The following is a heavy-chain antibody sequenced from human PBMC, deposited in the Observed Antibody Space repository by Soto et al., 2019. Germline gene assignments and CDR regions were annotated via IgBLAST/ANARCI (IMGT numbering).Heavy chain of an antibody. CDR2: IYIGGSN. Sequence: SETLALTCSVSGSSISDYYWTWIRQPAGSGLEWIGRIYIGGSNNYNPSLASRVTMSVDTSKNQFSLRLTSVTAADTAVYYCARDGIVATSYGMDVWGQGTTVTVSS. V-gene: IGHV4-4*07. J-gene: IGHJ6*02. D-gene: IGHD5-12*01. CDR3: ARDGIVATSYGMDV. CDR1: GSSISDYY.